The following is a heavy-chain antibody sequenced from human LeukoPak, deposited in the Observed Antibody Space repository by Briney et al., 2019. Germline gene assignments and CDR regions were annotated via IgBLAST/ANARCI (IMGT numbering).Heavy chain of an antibody. V-gene: IGHV3-23*01. CDR2: ISGSGGST. Sequence: GGSLRLSCAASGFTFSSYWMSWVRQAPGKGLEWVSAISGSGGSTYYADSVKGRFTISRDNSKNTLYLQMNSQRAEDTAVYYWAKATDYYMDVWGKGTTVTISS. CDR3: AKATDYYMDV. J-gene: IGHJ6*03. CDR1: GFTFSSYW.